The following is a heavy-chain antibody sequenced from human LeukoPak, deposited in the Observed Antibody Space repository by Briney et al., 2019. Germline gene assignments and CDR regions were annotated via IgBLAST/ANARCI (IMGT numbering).Heavy chain of an antibody. CDR1: GGSVSSGSYY. Sequence: PSETLSLTCTVSGGSVSSGSYYWSWIRQPPGKGLEWIGYIYYSGSTNYNPSLKSRVTISVDTSKNQFSLKLSSVTAEDTAVYYCARGRTRYYYGSGSPLYYFDYWGQGTLVTVSS. V-gene: IGHV4-61*01. J-gene: IGHJ4*02. CDR3: ARGRTRYYYGSGSPLYYFDY. CDR2: IYYSGST. D-gene: IGHD3-10*01.